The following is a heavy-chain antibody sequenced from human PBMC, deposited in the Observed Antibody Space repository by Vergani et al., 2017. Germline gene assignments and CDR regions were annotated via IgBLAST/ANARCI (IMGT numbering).Heavy chain of an antibody. CDR1: GGTFSSYA. Sequence: QVQLVQSGAEVKKPGSSVKVSCKASGGTFSSYAISWVRQAPGQGLEWMGGIIPIFGTANYAQKFQGRVTITADESTSTAYMELSSLRSEDTAVYYCAGAGNYYDSSGTYGMDVWGQGTTVTVSS. D-gene: IGHD3-22*01. J-gene: IGHJ6*02. CDR3: AGAGNYYDSSGTYGMDV. CDR2: IIPIFGTA. V-gene: IGHV1-69*12.